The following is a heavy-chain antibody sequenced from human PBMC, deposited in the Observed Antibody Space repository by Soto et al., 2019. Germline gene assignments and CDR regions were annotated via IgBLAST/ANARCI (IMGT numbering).Heavy chain of an antibody. CDR2: ISWDGGST. CDR1: GFTFDDYT. CDR3: ASTRSSSRAGDAFDI. J-gene: IGHJ3*02. D-gene: IGHD6-13*01. Sequence: EVQLVESGGVVVQPGGSLRLSCAASGFTFDDYTMHWVRQAPGKGLEWVSLISWDGGSTYYADSVKGRFTISRDNSKNSLYLQMNSLRTEDSALYYCASTRSSSRAGDAFDILRQGTMVNVAS. V-gene: IGHV3-43*01.